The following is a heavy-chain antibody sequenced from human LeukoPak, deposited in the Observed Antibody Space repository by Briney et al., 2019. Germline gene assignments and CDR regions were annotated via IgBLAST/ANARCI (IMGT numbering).Heavy chain of an antibody. J-gene: IGHJ4*02. CDR3: ARHLTRITGDFDY. CDR2: IYYSGST. V-gene: IGHV4-39*01. D-gene: IGHD1-20*01. Sequence: PSETLSLTCTVSGGSISSSSYYWGWIRQPPGKGLEWIGSIYYSGSTYYNPSLKSRVTISVDTSKNQFSLKLSSVTAADTAVYYCARHLTRITGDFDYWGQGTLVTVSS. CDR1: GGSISSSSYY.